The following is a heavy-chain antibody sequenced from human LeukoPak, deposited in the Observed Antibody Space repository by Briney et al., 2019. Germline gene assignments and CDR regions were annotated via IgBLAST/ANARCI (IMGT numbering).Heavy chain of an antibody. D-gene: IGHD6-19*01. Sequence: LRLSCAASGFTFSSYEMNWVRQHPGKGLEWIGYIYYSGSTYYNPSLKSRVTISVDTSKNQFSLKLSSVTAADTAVYYCASLGYSSGWYNWFDPWGQGTLVTVSS. CDR3: ASLGYSSGWYNWFDP. CDR1: GFTFSSYE. V-gene: IGHV4-31*02. J-gene: IGHJ5*02. CDR2: IYYSGST.